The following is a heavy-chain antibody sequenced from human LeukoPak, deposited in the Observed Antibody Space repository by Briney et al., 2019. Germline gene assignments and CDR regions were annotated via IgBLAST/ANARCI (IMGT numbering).Heavy chain of an antibody. CDR3: AKDAGGEWFGEVTNWFDP. CDR2: ISWNSGSI. Sequence: PGGSLRLSCAASGFTFDDYAMHWVRQAPGKGLEWVSGISWNSGSIGYADSVKGRFTISRDNAKNSLYLQMSSLRIEDTALYYCAKDAGGEWFGEVTNWFDPWGQGTLVTVSS. V-gene: IGHV3-9*01. D-gene: IGHD3-10*01. CDR1: GFTFDDYA. J-gene: IGHJ5*02.